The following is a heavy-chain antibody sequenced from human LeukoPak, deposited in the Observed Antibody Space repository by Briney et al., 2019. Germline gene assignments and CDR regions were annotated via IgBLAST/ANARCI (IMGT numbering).Heavy chain of an antibody. CDR3: ARQRETEDFGVIIGNTWIDT. J-gene: IGHJ5*02. CDR1: GGSISSSSYY. Sequence: SETLSLTCTVSGGSISSSSYYWGWIRQPPGKGLEWIGSIYYSGSTYYNPSLKSRVTISVDTSKNQFSLKLSSVTAADTAVYYCARQRETEDFGVIIGNTWIDTWGQGTLVTVSS. D-gene: IGHD3-3*01. CDR2: IYYSGST. V-gene: IGHV4-39*01.